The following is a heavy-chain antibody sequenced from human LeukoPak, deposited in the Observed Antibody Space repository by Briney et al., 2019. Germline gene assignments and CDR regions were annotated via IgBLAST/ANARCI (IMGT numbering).Heavy chain of an antibody. CDR2: VHLNGAT. J-gene: IGHJ4*02. Sequence: SETLSLTCAVSGGSIITTNWWSWVRQPPGKGLEWIGEVHLNGATHYNPSLGSRVSMSIDKSKNHMSLKLTSVTAADTAIYYCTRESGAFSPFGFWGQGTLVTVSS. D-gene: IGHD1-26*01. CDR3: TRESGAFSPFGF. CDR1: GGSIITTNW. V-gene: IGHV4-4*02.